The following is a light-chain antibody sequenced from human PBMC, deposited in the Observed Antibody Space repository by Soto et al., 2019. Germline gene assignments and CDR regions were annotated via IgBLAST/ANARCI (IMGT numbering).Light chain of an antibody. CDR2: RTN. CDR3: VLYMGSGIWV. Sequence: TVVTQEPSFSVSPGGTVTLTCGLRSGSVSTSYYPSWYQQTPGQAPRTLMYRTNTRSSGVPHRFSASILGNRAALTITGAQADDEADYYCVLYMGSGIWVFGGGTKVTVL. V-gene: IGLV8-61*01. J-gene: IGLJ3*02. CDR1: SGSVSTSYY.